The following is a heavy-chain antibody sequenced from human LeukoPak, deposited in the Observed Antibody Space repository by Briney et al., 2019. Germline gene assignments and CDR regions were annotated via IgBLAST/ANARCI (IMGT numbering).Heavy chain of an antibody. CDR1: GDSISIYY. CDR3: ARGRVSSSSWQSVYYYYLYMDV. J-gene: IGHJ6*03. D-gene: IGHD6-13*01. Sequence: PSETLSLTCSVSGDSISIYYWNWIRQPPGQGLEWSGYIDHTGSTNYNPSLNSRVTISRDTSTNHFSLKLSSVTAADTAVYFCARGRVSSSSWQSVYYYYLYMDVWGKGSTVTVSS. V-gene: IGHV4-59*01. CDR2: IDHTGST.